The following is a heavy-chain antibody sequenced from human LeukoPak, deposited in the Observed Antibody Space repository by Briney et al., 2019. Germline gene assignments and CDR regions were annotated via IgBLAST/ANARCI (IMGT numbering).Heavy chain of an antibody. CDR3: ASRSGSYCYFDY. D-gene: IGHD1-26*01. CDR2: IYPGDSDT. V-gene: IGHV5-51*01. Sequence: KPGESLKVSCRGSGYSFTNYWIGWVRQMPGKGLEWMGIIYPGDSDTTYSPSFQGQVPISADKSINTAYLQWSSLKASDTAMYFCASRSGSYCYFDYWGQGTLVTVSS. J-gene: IGHJ4*02. CDR1: GYSFTNYW.